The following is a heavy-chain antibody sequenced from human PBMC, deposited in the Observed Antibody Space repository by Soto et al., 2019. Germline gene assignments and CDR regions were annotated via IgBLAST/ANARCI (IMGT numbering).Heavy chain of an antibody. Sequence: GGSLRLSCAASGFTFSSYAMHWVRQAPGKGLEWVAVISYDGSNKYYADSVKGRFTISRDNSKNTLYLQMNSLRAEDTAVYYCARVGSGYDLREFDYWGQGTLATVSS. J-gene: IGHJ4*02. CDR3: ARVGSGYDLREFDY. CDR1: GFTFSSYA. CDR2: ISYDGSNK. D-gene: IGHD5-12*01. V-gene: IGHV3-30-3*01.